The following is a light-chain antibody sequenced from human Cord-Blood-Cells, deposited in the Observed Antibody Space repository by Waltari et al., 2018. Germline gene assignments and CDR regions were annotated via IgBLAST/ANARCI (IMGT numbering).Light chain of an antibody. V-gene: IGKV3-15*01. CDR1: QSVSSN. CDR2: GAS. CDR3: QQYNNWPIT. J-gene: IGKJ5*01. Sequence: EIVMTQSPATLSVSPGERATLSCRASQSVSSNLAWYQQKPGQAPRHLIYGASTRATGIPARFSGSGSGTEFTLTLSSLQSEDFAVYYCQQYNNWPITFGQGTRLEIK.